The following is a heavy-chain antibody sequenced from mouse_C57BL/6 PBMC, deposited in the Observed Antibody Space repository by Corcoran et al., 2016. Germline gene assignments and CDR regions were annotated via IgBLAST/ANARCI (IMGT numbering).Heavy chain of an antibody. CDR3: ARGNYYSNYYFDY. CDR2: IYPGSGNT. CDR1: GYTFTDYY. D-gene: IGHD2-5*01. V-gene: IGHV1-76*01. J-gene: IGHJ2*01. Sequence: QVQLKQSGAELVRPGASVKLSCKASGYTFTDYYINWVKQRPGQGLEWIARIYPGSGNTYYNEKFKGKATLTAEKSSSNAYMQLSSLTSEDSAVYFCARGNYYSNYYFDYWGQGTTLTVSS.